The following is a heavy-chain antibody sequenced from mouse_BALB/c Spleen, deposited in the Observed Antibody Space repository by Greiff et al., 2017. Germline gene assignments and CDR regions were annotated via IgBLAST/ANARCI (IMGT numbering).Heavy chain of an antibody. CDR2: ISDGGSYT. V-gene: IGHV5-4*02. Sequence: EVQLVESGGGLVKPGGSLKLSCAASGFTFSDYYMYWVRQPPEKRLEWVATISDGGSYTYYPDSVKGRFTISRDNAKNNLYLQMSSLKSDDTAMYYCARNRYYGSNRAWFAYWGQGTLVTVSA. J-gene: IGHJ3*01. D-gene: IGHD1-1*01. CDR3: ARNRYYGSNRAWFAY. CDR1: GFTFSDYY.